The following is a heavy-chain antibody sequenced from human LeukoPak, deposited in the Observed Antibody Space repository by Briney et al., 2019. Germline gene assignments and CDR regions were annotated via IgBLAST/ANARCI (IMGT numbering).Heavy chain of an antibody. V-gene: IGHV4-38-2*02. Sequence: PSETLSLTCTVSDYSISSGYYWGWIRQSPGKGLEWIGSIYHSGSTYYNPSLKSRITISVNTSKNQFSLKLSSVTAADTAVYYCAREGRPDSSGYYYHSWGQGTLVTVSS. CDR1: DYSISSGYY. J-gene: IGHJ4*02. CDR3: AREGRPDSSGYYYHS. D-gene: IGHD3-22*01. CDR2: IYHSGST.